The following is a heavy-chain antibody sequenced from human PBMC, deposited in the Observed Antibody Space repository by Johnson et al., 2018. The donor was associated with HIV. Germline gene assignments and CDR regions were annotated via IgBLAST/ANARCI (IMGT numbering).Heavy chain of an antibody. CDR3: ANLLITWTFGVVLDDAFDI. CDR1: GFTFSSYA. CDR2: ISYDGSNK. J-gene: IGHJ3*02. V-gene: IGHV3-30*04. Sequence: QVQLVESGGGVVRPGGSLRLSCVASGFTFSSYAMHWVRQAPGKGLEWVAVISYDGSNKYYADSVKGRFTISRDNSKNTLYLQMNSLRAEDTAVYYCANLLITWTFGVVLDDAFDIWGQGTMVTVSS. D-gene: IGHD3-3*01.